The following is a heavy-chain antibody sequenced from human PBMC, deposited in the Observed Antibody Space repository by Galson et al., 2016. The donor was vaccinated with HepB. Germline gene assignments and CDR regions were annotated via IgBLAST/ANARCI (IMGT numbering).Heavy chain of an antibody. CDR1: GFTFNLYD. CDR3: AKDTPLGRGFQY. Sequence: SLRLSCAASGFTFNLYDMHWVRQAPGKGLEWVSSISGDGDSTSYADSMKGRFIISRDNARNTLYLLMNSLRGEDTATYYCAKDTPLGRGFQYRGRGTLVTVSS. D-gene: IGHD3-16*01. CDR2: ISGDGDST. V-gene: IGHV3-23*01. J-gene: IGHJ1*01.